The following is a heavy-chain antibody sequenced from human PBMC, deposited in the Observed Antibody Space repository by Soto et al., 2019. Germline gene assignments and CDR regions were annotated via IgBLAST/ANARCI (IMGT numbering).Heavy chain of an antibody. Sequence: GASVKVSCKAAGYTFTDYFIHWVRQAPGQGFEWMGWINPNSRGTNYAPKFQGRVTMTRDTSNSTAYMELRGLRSDDTAVYYCARVPLKAGKWFDPWGQGTLVTVSS. CDR3: ARVPLKAGKWFDP. CDR2: INPNSRGT. V-gene: IGHV1-2*02. J-gene: IGHJ5*02. CDR1: GYTFTDYF.